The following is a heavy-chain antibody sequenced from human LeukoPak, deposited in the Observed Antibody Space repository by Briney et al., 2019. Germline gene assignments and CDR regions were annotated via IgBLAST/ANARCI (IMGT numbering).Heavy chain of an antibody. D-gene: IGHD5-18*01. Sequence: ASVKVSCKASGYTFTSYDINWVRQAHGQGLEWMGWMNPNSGNTGYAQKFQGRVTMTRNTSISTAYMELSSLRSEDTAVYYCARGRYSYGQDAFDIWGQGTMVTVSS. V-gene: IGHV1-8*01. CDR2: MNPNSGNT. CDR3: ARGRYSYGQDAFDI. CDR1: GYTFTSYD. J-gene: IGHJ3*02.